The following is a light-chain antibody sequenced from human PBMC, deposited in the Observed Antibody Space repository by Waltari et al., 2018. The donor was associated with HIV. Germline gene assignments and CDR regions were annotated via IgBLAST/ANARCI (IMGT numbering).Light chain of an antibody. CDR2: EVN. CDR3: SSYTTSSTVV. Sequence: QSALTQPASVSGSPGQSLTIPCTPTRSNVGASKYVSWYQQYPGKAPTLMLYEVNNRPSGVSNRFSGSKSGHTASLTISGLQTEDEGDYYCSSYTTSSTVVFGGGTKLTVL. V-gene: IGLV2-14*01. J-gene: IGLJ3*02. CDR1: RSNVGASKY.